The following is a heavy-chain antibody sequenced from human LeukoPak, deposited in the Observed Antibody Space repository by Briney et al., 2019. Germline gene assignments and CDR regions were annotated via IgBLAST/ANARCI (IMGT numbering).Heavy chain of an antibody. V-gene: IGHV4-61*02. J-gene: IGHJ5*02. Sequence: PSETLSLTCTVSGYSISSGYYWSWIRQPAGKGLEWIGRIHSTGSTNYNPSLKSRVTMSVDTSNNQFSLKLRSVTAPDTAVYHCARLARDWNSFDPWGQGTLVTVSS. D-gene: IGHD2-21*01. CDR3: ARLARDWNSFDP. CDR1: GYSISSGYY. CDR2: IHSTGST.